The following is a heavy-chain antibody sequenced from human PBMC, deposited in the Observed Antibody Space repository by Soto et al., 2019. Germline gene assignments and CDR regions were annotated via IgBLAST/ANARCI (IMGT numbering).Heavy chain of an antibody. CDR3: ARDVGLDSDDFFAY. V-gene: IGHV3-23*01. CDR2: IRGDGGQT. J-gene: IGHJ4*02. CDR1: GFTFTSYD. Sequence: GGSLRLSCTASGFTFTSYDMGWVRQAPGKGLQWVSTIRGDGGQTHYTGSVKGRFSISRDNSKNTVYLQMDSLRAEDTAMYFCARDVGLDSDDFFAYWGQGTQVTVSS. D-gene: IGHD2-15*01.